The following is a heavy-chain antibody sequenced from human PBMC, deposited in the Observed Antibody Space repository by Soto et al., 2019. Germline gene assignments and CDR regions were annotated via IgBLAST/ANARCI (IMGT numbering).Heavy chain of an antibody. CDR1: EFNFSDYY. J-gene: IGHJ4*02. D-gene: IGHD1-1*01. Sequence: PGRSMRVSCAASEFNFSDYYRSWIRQAPGKGLEWVSYISSSSSYTNYADSVKGRFTISRDNAKNSLYLQMNSLRAEETAVYYCARASYNWSDEFYYWGQGTLVTVSS. CDR2: ISSSSSYT. V-gene: IGHV3-11*06. CDR3: ARASYNWSDEFYY.